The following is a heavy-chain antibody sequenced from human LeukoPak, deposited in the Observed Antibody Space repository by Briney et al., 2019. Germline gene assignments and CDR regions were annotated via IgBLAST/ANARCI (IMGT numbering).Heavy chain of an antibody. J-gene: IGHJ4*02. D-gene: IGHD4/OR15-4a*01. CDR3: ARGGLWSSFDY. CDR1: GFIFSNYG. V-gene: IGHV3-30*02. Sequence: GGSLRLSCAASGFIFSNYGMHWVRQAPGKGLEWVAFIQYNGTNKDYADSVKGRFTISRDNSKNTVSLQMNSLKPEDTALYYCARGGLWSSFDYWGQGTLVTVSS. CDR2: IQYNGTNK.